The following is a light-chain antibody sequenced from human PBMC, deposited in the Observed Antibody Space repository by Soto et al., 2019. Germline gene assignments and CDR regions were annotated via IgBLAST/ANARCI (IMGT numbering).Light chain of an antibody. CDR1: SSNIGSNA. Sequence: QAVLTQPPSASGTPGQRVTISCSGASSNIGSNAVNWYQQLPGTAPQLLIYTNNQRPSGVPDRFSGSKSGTSASLAITGLQSEDEADYHCAAWDDSLNALVFGGVTQLTVL. CDR3: AAWDDSLNALV. J-gene: IGLJ3*02. CDR2: TNN. V-gene: IGLV1-44*01.